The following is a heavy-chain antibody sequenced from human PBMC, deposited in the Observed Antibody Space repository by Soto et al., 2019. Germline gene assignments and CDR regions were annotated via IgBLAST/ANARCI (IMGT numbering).Heavy chain of an antibody. J-gene: IGHJ6*02. CDR1: GYTFTSYA. D-gene: IGHD3-10*01. Sequence: GASVKVTCKASGYTFTSYAMRWVRQAPGQRLEWMGWINAGNGNTKYSQKFQGRVTITRDTSASTAYMELSSLRSEDTAVYYCASSMVSKRYYYYGMDVWGQGTTVTVSS. CDR3: ASSMVSKRYYYYGMDV. V-gene: IGHV1-3*01. CDR2: INAGNGNT.